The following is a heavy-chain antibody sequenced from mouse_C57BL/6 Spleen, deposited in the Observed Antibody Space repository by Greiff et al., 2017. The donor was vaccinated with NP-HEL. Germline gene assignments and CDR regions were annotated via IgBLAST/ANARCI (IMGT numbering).Heavy chain of an antibody. CDR2: IDPSDSYT. D-gene: IGHD2-5*01. CDR1: GYTFTSYW. V-gene: IGHV1-50*01. CDR3: ARGAYYSNYGYFDV. Sequence: VQLQQPGAELVKPGASVKLSCKASGYTFTSYWMQWVKQRPGQGLEWIGEIDPSDSYTNYNQKFKGKATLTVDTSSSTAYMQLSSLTSEDSAVYYCARGAYYSNYGYFDVWGTGTTVTVSS. J-gene: IGHJ1*03.